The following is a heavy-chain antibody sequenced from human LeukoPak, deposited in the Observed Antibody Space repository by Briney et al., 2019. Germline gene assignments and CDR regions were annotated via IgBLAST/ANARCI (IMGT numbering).Heavy chain of an antibody. J-gene: IGHJ4*02. D-gene: IGHD3-10*02. V-gene: IGHV3-43*01. CDR3: AKELDTMFFDY. CDR1: GFNFDRYT. Sequence: GGSLRLSCATSGFNFDRYTIHWVRQAPGKGLEWVSLAGWAGGTTFYSDSVRGRFTISRDSGRKSVYLQMNSPTTDDTAFYFCAKELDTMFFDYWGQGALVTISS. CDR2: AGWAGGTT.